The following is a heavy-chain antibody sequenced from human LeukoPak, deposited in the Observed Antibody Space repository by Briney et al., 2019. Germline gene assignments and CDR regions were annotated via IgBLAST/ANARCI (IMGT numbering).Heavy chain of an antibody. Sequence: SQTLSLTCAVSGDSVSSNSAAWNWIRQSPSRGLEWLGRTYYRSKWYNDYAVSVKSRITINPDTSKNQFSLKLSSVTAADTAVYYCARGAAYSSSPVDYWGQGTLVTVSS. V-gene: IGHV6-1*01. J-gene: IGHJ4*02. CDR1: GDSVSSNSAA. D-gene: IGHD6-6*01. CDR2: TYYRSKWYN. CDR3: ARGAAYSSSPVDY.